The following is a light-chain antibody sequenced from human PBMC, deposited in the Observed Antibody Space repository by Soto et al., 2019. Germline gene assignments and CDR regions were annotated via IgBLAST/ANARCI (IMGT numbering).Light chain of an antibody. Sequence: EIVLTQSPGTLSLSPGERATLSCRASQSVSSNLAWYQQRPGQAPRLLIYDASTRATGIPDRFSGSGSGTEFTLTINSLQPEDFAVYYCQQYYNWPRTFGQGTKVDI. CDR2: DAS. V-gene: IGKV3-15*01. J-gene: IGKJ1*01. CDR1: QSVSSN. CDR3: QQYYNWPRT.